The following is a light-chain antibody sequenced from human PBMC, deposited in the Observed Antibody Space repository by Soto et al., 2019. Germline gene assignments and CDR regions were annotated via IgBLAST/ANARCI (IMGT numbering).Light chain of an antibody. Sequence: QSALTQPRSVSGAPGQSVTISCTGTNSNVGGYNDVYWYQQHPGTAPKLMIYDVSKRPSGVPDRFSGSKSGNTASLTISGLQDEEDADYYHCSYAGIYTWVFGTGTKLTVL. CDR2: DVS. CDR3: CSYAGIYTWV. J-gene: IGLJ3*02. V-gene: IGLV2-11*01. CDR1: NSNVGGYND.